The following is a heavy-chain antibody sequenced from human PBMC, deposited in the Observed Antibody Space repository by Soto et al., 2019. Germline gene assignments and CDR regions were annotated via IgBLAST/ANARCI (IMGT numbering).Heavy chain of an antibody. V-gene: IGHV3-23*01. CDR1: GFTFSNYA. Sequence: PGGSLRLSCAASGFTFSNYAMGWVRQAPGKGLEWVSTFSGSGVRTYYADSVKGRFTFSRDSSKNTLYLQMNSLSAEDTAVYYCASPRGGGFTLPFDYWGQGTLVTVSS. J-gene: IGHJ4*02. CDR3: ASPRGGGFTLPFDY. D-gene: IGHD1-26*01. CDR2: FSGSGVRT.